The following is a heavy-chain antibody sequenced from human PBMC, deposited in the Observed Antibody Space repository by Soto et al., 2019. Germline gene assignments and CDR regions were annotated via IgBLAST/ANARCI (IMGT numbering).Heavy chain of an antibody. V-gene: IGHV4-59*12. J-gene: IGHJ6*02. Sequence: PSETLSLTCTVSGGSISSYYWSWIRQPPGKGLEWIGYIYYSGSTNYNPSLKSRVTISVDTSKNQFSLKLSSVTAADTAVYYCARVLLWFGELDYGMAVWGQGTTVTVSS. CDR1: GGSISSYY. D-gene: IGHD3-10*01. CDR3: ARVLLWFGELDYGMAV. CDR2: IYYSGST.